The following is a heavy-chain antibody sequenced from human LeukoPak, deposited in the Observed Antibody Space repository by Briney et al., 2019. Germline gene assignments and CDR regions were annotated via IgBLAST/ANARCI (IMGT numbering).Heavy chain of an antibody. CDR1: GFTFSSYW. V-gene: IGHV3-7*01. J-gene: IGHJ5*02. CDR3: ARDDCSSISCYHNWFDP. CDR2: IKQDGSEK. D-gene: IGHD2-2*01. Sequence: PGGSLRLSCAASGFTFSSYWMSWVRQAPGKGLEGVANIKQDGSEKYYVDSVKGRLTISRDNAKNSLYLQMNSLRAEDTAVYYCARDDCSSISCYHNWFDPWGQGTLVTVSS.